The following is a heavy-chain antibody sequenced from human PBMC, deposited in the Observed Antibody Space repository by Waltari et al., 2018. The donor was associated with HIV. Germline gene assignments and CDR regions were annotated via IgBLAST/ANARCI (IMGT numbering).Heavy chain of an antibody. Sequence: QVQLVQSGAEVKKPGASVKVSCKTSGYIFTSYGITWVRQAPGHGLEWVGWISGYNDTATMAQKLKGRVTMTTDKATSTAYMELSSLRSDDTAVYYCARDHYDRSGYFDYWGQGTLVTVSS. CDR3: ARDHYDRSGYFDY. CDR1: GYIFTSYG. J-gene: IGHJ4*02. D-gene: IGHD3-22*01. V-gene: IGHV1-18*01. CDR2: ISGYNDTA.